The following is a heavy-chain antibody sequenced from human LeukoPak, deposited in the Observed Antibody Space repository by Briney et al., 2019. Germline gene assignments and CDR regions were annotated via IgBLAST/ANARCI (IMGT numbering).Heavy chain of an antibody. CDR3: ARAHCSSTSCPGY. CDR2: INPNSGGT. V-gene: IGHV1-2*06. CDR1: GYTFTGYY. J-gene: IGHJ4*02. Sequence: ASVKVSCKASGYTFTGYYMHWVRQAPGQGLKWMGRINPNSGGTNYAQKFQGRVTMTRDTSISTAYMELSSLRSDDTAVYFCARAHCSSTSCPGYWGQGTLVTVSS. D-gene: IGHD2-2*01.